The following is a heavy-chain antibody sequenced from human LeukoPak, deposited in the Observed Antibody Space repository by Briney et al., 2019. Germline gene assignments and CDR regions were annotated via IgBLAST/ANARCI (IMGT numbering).Heavy chain of an antibody. J-gene: IGHJ4*02. Sequence: GGSLGLSCAASGFTFSGYWMSWVRQAPGKGLEWVANIKQDGSEKYYVDSVKGRFTISRDNAKNSLYLQMNSLRAEDTAVYYCARLGEQWLVLDYWGQGTLVTVSS. CDR2: IKQDGSEK. D-gene: IGHD6-19*01. CDR1: GFTFSGYW. CDR3: ARLGEQWLVLDY. V-gene: IGHV3-7*03.